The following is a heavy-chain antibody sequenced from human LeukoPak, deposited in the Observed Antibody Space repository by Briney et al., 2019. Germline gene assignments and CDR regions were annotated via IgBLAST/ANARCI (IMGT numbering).Heavy chain of an antibody. D-gene: IGHD2-2*01. CDR1: GGSIRNYY. CDR3: ARVRYCSTNRCYDREFDN. Sequence: SETLSLTCTVSGGSIRNYYWSWLRQPPGEGLEWIGYIYYSGNTNYNPSLKSRVTISVDTSKNQFSLKLNSADTAVYYCARVRYCSTNRCYDREFDNWGQGTLVTVSS. V-gene: IGHV4-59*01. J-gene: IGHJ4*02. CDR2: IYYSGNT.